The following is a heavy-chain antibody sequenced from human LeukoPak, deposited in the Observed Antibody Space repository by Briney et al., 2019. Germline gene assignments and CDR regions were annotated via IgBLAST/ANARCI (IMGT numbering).Heavy chain of an antibody. V-gene: IGHV3-53*01. J-gene: IGHJ4*02. CDR3: ARDLGKD. CDR1: GFTISTYW. CDR2: IYSGGST. D-gene: IGHD3-16*01. Sequence: GGSLRLSCTASGFTISTYWMSWVRQAPGKGLEWVSVIYSGGSTYYADSVKGRFTISRDDSKNTLYLQMNSLRAEDTAVYYCARDLGKDWGQGTLVTVSS.